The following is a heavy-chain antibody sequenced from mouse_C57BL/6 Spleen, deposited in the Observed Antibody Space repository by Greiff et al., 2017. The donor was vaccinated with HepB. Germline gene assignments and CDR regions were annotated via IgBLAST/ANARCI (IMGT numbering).Heavy chain of an antibody. CDR1: GFTFSDFY. Sequence: DVKLVESGGGLVQSGRSLRLSCATSGFTFSDFYMEWVRQAPGKGLEWIAASRNKANDYTTEYSASVKGRFIVSRDTSQSILYLQMNALRAEDTAIYYCARDWYFDVWGTGTTVTVSS. CDR2: SRNKANDYTT. J-gene: IGHJ1*03. V-gene: IGHV7-1*01. CDR3: ARDWYFDV.